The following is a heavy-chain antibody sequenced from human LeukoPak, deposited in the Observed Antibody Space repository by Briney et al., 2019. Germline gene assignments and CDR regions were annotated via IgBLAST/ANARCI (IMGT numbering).Heavy chain of an antibody. V-gene: IGHV4-4*07. CDR1: GGSISSYY. CDR3: AREATADILTGYYTSPHFDY. CDR2: IYTSGST. Sequence: SETLSLTCTVSGGSISSYYWSWIRQPAGKGLEWIGRIYTSGSTNYSPSLKSRVTMSVDTSKNQFSLKLSSVTAADTAVYYCAREATADILTGYYTSPHFDYWGQGTLVTVSS. D-gene: IGHD3-9*01. J-gene: IGHJ4*02.